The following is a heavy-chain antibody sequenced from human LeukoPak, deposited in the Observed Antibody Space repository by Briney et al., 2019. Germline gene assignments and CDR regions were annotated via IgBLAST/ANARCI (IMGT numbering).Heavy chain of an antibody. Sequence: GGSLRLSCAASGFTFSTYWMHWVRQAPGKGLVWVSRINSDGSWTSYADSVKGRFTISKDNAKNTVYLQMNNLRAEDTAVYYCVSFYETYWGRGTLVTVSS. CDR2: INSDGSWT. J-gene: IGHJ4*02. CDR1: GFTFSTYW. V-gene: IGHV3-74*01. D-gene: IGHD2-2*01. CDR3: VSFYETY.